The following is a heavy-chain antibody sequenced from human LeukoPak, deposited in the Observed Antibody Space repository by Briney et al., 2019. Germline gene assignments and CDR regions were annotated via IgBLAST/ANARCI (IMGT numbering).Heavy chain of an antibody. V-gene: IGHV3-15*01. CDR3: TTPKGVKGYYGMDV. CDR1: GFTFSNAW. D-gene: IGHD3-10*01. Sequence: PGGSLRLSCAASGFTFSNAWMSWVRQAPGKGLEWVGRIKSKTDGVTTDYAAPVKGRFTISRDDSKNTLYLQMNSLKTEDTAVYYCTTPKGVKGYYGMDVWGQGTTVTVSS. CDR2: IKSKTDGVTT. J-gene: IGHJ6*02.